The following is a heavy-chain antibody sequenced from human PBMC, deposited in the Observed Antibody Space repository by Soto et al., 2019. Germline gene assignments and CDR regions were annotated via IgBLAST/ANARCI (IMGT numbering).Heavy chain of an antibody. V-gene: IGHV1-69*02. CDR3: ARGETTVTTGEDYYYGMDV. CDR2: IIPILGIA. J-gene: IGHJ6*02. D-gene: IGHD4-17*01. CDR1: RGAFSSYT. Sequence: SLKVSCKDSRGAFSSYTISWVRQSPGQGLEWMGRIIPILGIANYAQKFQGRVTITADKSTSTAYMELSSLRSEDTAVYYCARGETTVTTGEDYYYGMDVWGQGTTVTVSS.